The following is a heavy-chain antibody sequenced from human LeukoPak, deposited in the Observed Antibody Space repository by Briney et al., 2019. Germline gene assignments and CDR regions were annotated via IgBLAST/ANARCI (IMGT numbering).Heavy chain of an antibody. CDR1: GGSISSGDYY. CDR2: IYYRGST. CDR3: ARSPSPFITIFGVVTKLYYFDY. V-gene: IGHV4-30-4*08. J-gene: IGHJ4*02. Sequence: SETLSLTXTVSGGSISSGDYYWSWIRQPPGKGLEWIGYIYYRGSTYYNPSLKSRVTISVDTSKNQFSLKLSSVTAADTAVYYCARSPSPFITIFGVVTKLYYFDYWGQGTLVTVSS. D-gene: IGHD3-3*01.